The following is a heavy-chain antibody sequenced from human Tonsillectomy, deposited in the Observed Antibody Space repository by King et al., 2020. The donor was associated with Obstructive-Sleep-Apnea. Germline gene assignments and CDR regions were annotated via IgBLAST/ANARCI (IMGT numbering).Heavy chain of an antibody. J-gene: IGHJ4*02. Sequence: QLVQSGAEVKKPGSSVKVSCKASGGTFSSYAISWVRQAPGQGLEWMGGIIPIFGTANYAQKFQGRVTITADESTRTAYMELSSLRSEDTAVYYCAREPSNSPYYGSGSYSPRRDFDYWGQGTLVTVSS. D-gene: IGHD3-10*01. CDR1: GGTFSSYA. V-gene: IGHV1-69*01. CDR3: AREPSNSPYYGSGSYSPRRDFDY. CDR2: IIPIFGTA.